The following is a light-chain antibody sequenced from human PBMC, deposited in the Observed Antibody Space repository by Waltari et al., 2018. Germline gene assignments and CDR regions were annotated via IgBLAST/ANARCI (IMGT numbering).Light chain of an antibody. J-gene: IGKJ4*01. CDR2: AAS. Sequence: DIQMTQSPSSLSASVGDRVTITCRASQSISSYLNWYQQKPGKAPKLLIYAASSLQSGVPSRFSGSGSVTDFALTITSLQPEDLGTYYCQQTYSTPGLTFGGGTKVAIK. V-gene: IGKV1-39*01. CDR1: QSISSY. CDR3: QQTYSTPGLT.